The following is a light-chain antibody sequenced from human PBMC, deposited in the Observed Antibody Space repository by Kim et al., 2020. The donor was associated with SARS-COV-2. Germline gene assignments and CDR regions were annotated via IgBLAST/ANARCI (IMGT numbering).Light chain of an antibody. J-gene: IGLJ3*02. CDR2: GKN. Sequence: LGPTVRSTCQGDSLRDYDASWYQKKPGQGPVLVFYGKNNRPSGTPDRFSGSRSGGTSSLTIAGAEAEDGADYDYNFRDSRGSSLVVVGGGTQLTVL. CDR3: NFRDSRGSSLVV. CDR1: SLRDYD. V-gene: IGLV3-19*01.